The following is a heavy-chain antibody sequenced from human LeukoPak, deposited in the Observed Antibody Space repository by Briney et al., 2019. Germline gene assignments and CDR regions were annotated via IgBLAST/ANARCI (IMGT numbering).Heavy chain of an antibody. J-gene: IGHJ4*02. D-gene: IGHD1-20*01. CDR1: GGSISSSSYY. V-gene: IGHV4-39*07. Sequence: PSETLSLTCTVSGGSISSSSYYWGWIRQPPGKGLEWIGSIYYSGSTYYNPSLKSRVTISVDTSKNQFSLKLSSVTAADTAVYYCARVGYVTGTTFLDYFDYWGQGTLVTVSS. CDR3: ARVGYVTGTTFLDYFDY. CDR2: IYYSGST.